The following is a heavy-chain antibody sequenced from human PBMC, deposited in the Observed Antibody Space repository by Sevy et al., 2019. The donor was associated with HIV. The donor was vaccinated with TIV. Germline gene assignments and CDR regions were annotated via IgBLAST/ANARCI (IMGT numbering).Heavy chain of an antibody. CDR1: GFTFSSYA. V-gene: IGHV3-23*01. CDR2: ISGSGGST. D-gene: IGHD2-2*01. J-gene: IGHJ4*02. Sequence: GGSLRLSCAASGFTFSSYAMSWVRQAPGKGLEWVSAISGSGGSTYYADSVKGRFTISRDNSKNTLYLQMNSLRAEDTAVYYCAKDLRLGIVELRAFDYWGQGTLVTVSS. CDR3: AKDLRLGIVELRAFDY.